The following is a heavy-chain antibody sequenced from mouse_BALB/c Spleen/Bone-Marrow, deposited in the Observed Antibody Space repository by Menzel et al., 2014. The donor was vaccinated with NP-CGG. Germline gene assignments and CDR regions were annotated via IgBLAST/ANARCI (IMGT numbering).Heavy chain of an antibody. D-gene: IGHD1-1*01. CDR3: ARRPSFYGSSYGAMDY. CDR2: INPYNDGT. CDR1: GYTFTSYV. J-gene: IGHJ4*01. V-gene: IGHV1-14*01. Sequence: VQLKQSGPELVKPGASVKMSCKASGYTFTSYVMHWVKQKPGQGLEWIGYINPYNDGTKYNEKFKGKATLTSDKSSGTAYMELSSLTSEDSAVYYCARRPSFYGSSYGAMDYWGQGTSVTVSS.